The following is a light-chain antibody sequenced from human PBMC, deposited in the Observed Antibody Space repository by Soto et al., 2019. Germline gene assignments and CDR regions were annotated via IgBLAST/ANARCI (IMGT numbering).Light chain of an antibody. Sequence: DIQMTQSPSTLSGSVGDRVTITCRASQTISSWLAWYQQKPGKAPKLLIYKESTLKSGVPSRFSGSGSGTEFTLTISSLQPDDFATYYCQHYNSYSDAFGQGTKGELQ. J-gene: IGKJ1*01. CDR1: QTISSW. CDR2: KES. CDR3: QHYNSYSDA. V-gene: IGKV1-5*03.